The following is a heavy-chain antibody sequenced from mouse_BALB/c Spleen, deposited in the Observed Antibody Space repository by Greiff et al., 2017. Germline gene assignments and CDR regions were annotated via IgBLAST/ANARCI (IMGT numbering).Heavy chain of an antibody. CDR3: TRPNWDRWYFDV. V-gene: IGHV1S22*01. J-gene: IGHJ1*01. CDR2: IYPGSGST. CDR1: GYTFTSYW. Sequence: LKQPGSELVRPGASVKLSCKASGYTFTSYWMHWVKQRPGQGLEWIGNIYPGSGSTNYDEKFKSKATLTVDTSSSTAYMQLSSLTSEDSAVYYCTRPNWDRWYFDVWGAGTTVTVSS. D-gene: IGHD4-1*01.